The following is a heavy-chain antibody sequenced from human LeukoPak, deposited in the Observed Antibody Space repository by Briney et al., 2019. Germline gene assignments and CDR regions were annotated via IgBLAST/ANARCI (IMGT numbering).Heavy chain of an antibody. CDR1: GGSISSYY. CDR2: IYYSGST. J-gene: IGHJ4*02. D-gene: IGHD3-9*01. V-gene: IGHV4-59*01. Sequence: SETLSLTCTVSGGSISSYYWSWIRQPPGKGLEWIGYIYYSGSTNYNPSLKSRVTISVDTSKNQFSLKLSSVTAADTAVYYCARVALRYFDWLFDYWGQGTLVTVSS. CDR3: ARVALRYFDWLFDY.